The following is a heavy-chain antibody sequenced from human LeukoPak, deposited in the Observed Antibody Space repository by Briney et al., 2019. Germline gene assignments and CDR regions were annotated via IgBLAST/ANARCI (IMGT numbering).Heavy chain of an antibody. J-gene: IGHJ4*02. D-gene: IGHD4-17*01. CDR2: INHSGST. CDR3: ARKGRTVTTPPDY. Sequence: SEILSLTCAVYGGSFSGYYWSWIRQPPGKGLGWIGEINHSGSTNYNPSLKSRVTISVDTSKNQFSLKLSSVTAADTAVYYCARKGRTVTTPPDYWGQGTLVTVSS. CDR1: GGSFSGYY. V-gene: IGHV4-34*01.